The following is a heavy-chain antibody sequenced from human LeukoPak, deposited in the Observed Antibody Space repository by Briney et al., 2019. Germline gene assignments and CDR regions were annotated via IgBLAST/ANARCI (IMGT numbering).Heavy chain of an antibody. CDR3: ARVPLYYYYGMDV. CDR2: INPNSGGT. J-gene: IGHJ6*02. CDR1: GYTFTGYY. V-gene: IGHV1-2*02. Sequence: ASVKVSCKASGYTFTGYYMHWVRQAPGQGLEWMGWINPNSGGTNDAQKFQGRVTMTRDTSISTAYMELSRLRSDDTAVYYCARVPLYYYYGMDVWGQGTTVTVSS.